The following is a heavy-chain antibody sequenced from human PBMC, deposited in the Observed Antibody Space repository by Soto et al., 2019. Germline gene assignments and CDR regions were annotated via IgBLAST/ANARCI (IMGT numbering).Heavy chain of an antibody. Sequence: PSETLSLTCAVSGGSISSSNWWSWVRQPPGKGLEWIGEIYHSGSTNYNPSLKSRVTISVDKSKNQFSLKLSSVTAADTAVYYCAREVYYYDSSGFDYWGQGTLVTVSS. J-gene: IGHJ4*02. V-gene: IGHV4-4*02. CDR3: AREVYYYDSSGFDY. CDR2: IYHSGST. D-gene: IGHD3-22*01. CDR1: GGSISSSNW.